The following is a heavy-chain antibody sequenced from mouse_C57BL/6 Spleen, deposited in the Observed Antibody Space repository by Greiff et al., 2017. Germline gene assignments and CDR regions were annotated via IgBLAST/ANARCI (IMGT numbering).Heavy chain of an antibody. CDR2: ISYDCSS. D-gene: IGHD2-10*02. CDR3: ARRDHGSISFYAMDY. CDR1: GYSITSGYY. V-gene: IGHV3-6*01. Sequence: DVKRQESGPGLVKPSQTLSLTCSVTGYSITSGYYWHWLRQFPGKKLEWMGYISYDCSSHYNPSHKNLISTTRETSKIQFFLKLTSVTNEDTPTYHCARRDHGSISFYAMDYWGQGTSVTVSS. J-gene: IGHJ4*01.